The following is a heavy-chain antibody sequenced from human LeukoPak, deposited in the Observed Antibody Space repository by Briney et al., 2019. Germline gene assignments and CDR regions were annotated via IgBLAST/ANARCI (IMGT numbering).Heavy chain of an antibody. Sequence: ASVKVSCKTSGYTFTSYGINWVRQAPGQGLEWLGWISGYNGNTDYAQKIQGRATMTMDTSTSTAYMELRSLGSDDTAVYYCARNSGSYYVVDYWGQGTLVTVPS. D-gene: IGHD1-26*01. J-gene: IGHJ4*02. CDR3: ARNSGSYYVVDY. CDR2: ISGYNGNT. V-gene: IGHV1-18*01. CDR1: GYTFTSYG.